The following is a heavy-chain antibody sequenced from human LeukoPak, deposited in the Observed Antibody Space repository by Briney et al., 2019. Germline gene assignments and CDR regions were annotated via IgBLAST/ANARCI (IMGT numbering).Heavy chain of an antibody. CDR1: RFTFSSYG. J-gene: IGHJ4*02. CDR3: ARDRRFRGYFDY. V-gene: IGHV3-30*02. D-gene: IGHD3-16*01. CDR2: IRYDGSNK. Sequence: PGGSLRLSCAASRFTFSSYGMHWVRQAPGKGLEWVAFIRYDGSNKYYADSVKGRSTISRDNSKNTLYLQMNSLRAEDTAVYYCARDRRFRGYFDYWGQGTLVTVSS.